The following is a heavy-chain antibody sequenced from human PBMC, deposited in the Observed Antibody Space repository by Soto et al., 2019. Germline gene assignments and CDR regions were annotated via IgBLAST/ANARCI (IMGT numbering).Heavy chain of an antibody. J-gene: IGHJ4*02. CDR3: ASKKEMTTVTPDYVY. V-gene: IGHV1-69*01. CDR2: IIPIFGTA. Sequence: QVQLVQSGAEVKKPGSSVKVSCKASGGTFSSYAISWVRQAPGQGLEWMGGIIPIFGTANYAQKFQGRVTITADESTSTAYMELSSLRSEDTAMYYCASKKEMTTVTPDYVYWGQGTLVTVSS. CDR1: GGTFSSYA. D-gene: IGHD4-17*01.